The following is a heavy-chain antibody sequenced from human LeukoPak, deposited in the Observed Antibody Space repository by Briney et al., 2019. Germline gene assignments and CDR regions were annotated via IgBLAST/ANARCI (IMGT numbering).Heavy chain of an antibody. CDR1: GYTFTSYY. J-gene: IGHJ4*02. Sequence: ASVKVSCKAYGYTFTSYYMHLVRQAPGQGLEWMGIVNPSGGSTSYAQKFQGRVTMTRDISTSTVYMELSSLRSEDTAVYYCARGSSSSLLGYWGQGTLVTVSS. CDR3: ARGSSSSLLGY. D-gene: IGHD6-6*01. CDR2: VNPSGGST. V-gene: IGHV1-46*01.